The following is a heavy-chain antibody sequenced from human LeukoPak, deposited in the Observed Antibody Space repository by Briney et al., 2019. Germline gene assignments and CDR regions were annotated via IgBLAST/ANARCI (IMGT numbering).Heavy chain of an antibody. CDR2: ISSGSRYI. Sequence: GGALRLSCAASGFTFSAHSMNWVRQAPGKGLEWVSSISSGSRYIYYADSVKGRFTISRDNAHDSLYLQMNSLRAEDTAVYYCAKCSGGNCYHSDDHWGQGTLVTVSP. D-gene: IGHD2-15*01. V-gene: IGHV3-21*01. CDR3: AKCSGGNCYHSDDH. J-gene: IGHJ5*02. CDR1: GFTFSAHS.